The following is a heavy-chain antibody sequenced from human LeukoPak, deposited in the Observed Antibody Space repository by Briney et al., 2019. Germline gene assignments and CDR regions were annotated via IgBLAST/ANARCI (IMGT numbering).Heavy chain of an antibody. J-gene: IGHJ4*02. V-gene: IGHV1-18*01. CDR1: GYTFTNYG. CDR3: ARSLICYSGNYQLYDY. Sequence: ASVKVSCKASGYTFTNYGISWVRQAPGQALEWMGWISGYNGNTKYAQKFQGRVTMTTDTSTSTAYMELRSLRSDDTAVYYCARSLICYSGNYQLYDYWGQGALVTVSS. CDR2: ISGYNGNT. D-gene: IGHD1-26*01.